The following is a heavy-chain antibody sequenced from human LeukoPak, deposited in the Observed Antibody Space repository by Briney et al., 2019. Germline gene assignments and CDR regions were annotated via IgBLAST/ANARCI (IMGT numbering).Heavy chain of an antibody. D-gene: IGHD2/OR15-2a*01. J-gene: IGHJ5*02. CDR2: IVLGSGNT. CDR3: AAEASMDTGWFDP. V-gene: IGHV1-58*02. CDR1: GFNFSSSA. Sequence: SVKVSCKASGFNFSSSAMQWVRQARGQRLEWIGWIVLGSGNTKYAQKFQERVTITRDMSTSTAYMELSSLRSEDTAVYYCAAEASMDTGWFDPWGLGTLVTVSS.